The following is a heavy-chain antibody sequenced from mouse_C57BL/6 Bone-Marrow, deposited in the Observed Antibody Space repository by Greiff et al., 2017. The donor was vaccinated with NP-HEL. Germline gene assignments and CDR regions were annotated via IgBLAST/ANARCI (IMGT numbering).Heavy chain of an antibody. Sequence: VMLVESGPGLVQPSQSLSITCTVSGFSLTSYGVHWVRQSPGKGLEWLGVIWSGGSTDYNAAFISRLSISKDNSKSQVFFKMNSLQADDTAIYYCARELPSYYSYYFDYWGQGTTLTVSS. J-gene: IGHJ2*01. V-gene: IGHV2-2*01. CDR2: IWSGGST. CDR1: GFSLTSYG. CDR3: ARELPSYYSYYFDY. D-gene: IGHD2-10*01.